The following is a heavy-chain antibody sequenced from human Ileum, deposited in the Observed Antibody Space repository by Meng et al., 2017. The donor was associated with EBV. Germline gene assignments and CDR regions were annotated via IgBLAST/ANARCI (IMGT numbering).Heavy chain of an antibody. Sequence: VPVPESGPGLARPSATLSLTCAVSGGSISRSDWWSWVRQPPGKGLEWIGETSHSGSTNYSPSLKSRVTISLDKSKNQLSLKLNSVTAADTAVYYCASSDYYRSDYWGQGTLVTVSS. CDR3: ASSDYYRSDY. CDR2: TSHSGST. V-gene: IGHV4-4*02. D-gene: IGHD3-22*01. CDR1: GGSISRSDW. J-gene: IGHJ4*02.